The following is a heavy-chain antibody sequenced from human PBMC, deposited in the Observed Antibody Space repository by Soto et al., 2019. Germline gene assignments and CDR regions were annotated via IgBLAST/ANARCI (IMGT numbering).Heavy chain of an antibody. CDR3: ARVGRGDYDSSGYSDY. D-gene: IGHD3-22*01. Sequence: GASVKVSCKASGYTFTSYYMHWVRQAPGQGLEWMGIINPSGGSTSYAQKFQGRVTMTRDTSTSTVYMELSSLRSEDTAVYYCARVGRGDYDSSGYSDYWGQGTLVTVSS. CDR1: GYTFTSYY. CDR2: INPSGGST. J-gene: IGHJ4*02. V-gene: IGHV1-46*01.